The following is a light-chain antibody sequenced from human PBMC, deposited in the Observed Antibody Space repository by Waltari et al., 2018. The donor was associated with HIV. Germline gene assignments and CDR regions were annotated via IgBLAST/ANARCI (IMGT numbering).Light chain of an antibody. CDR3: SSHAGSKGV. CDR2: DVI. V-gene: IGLV2-8*01. CDR1: SSDVGGYNY. Sequence: QSALTQPPSASGSPGQSVTLSCTGTSSDVGGYNYVSWHQQHPGKAPKLMIYDVIKGPAGVPDRCPGPKSGTTASLTVAGLQPEDEADYYCSSHAGSKGVFGGGTRLTVL. J-gene: IGLJ2*01.